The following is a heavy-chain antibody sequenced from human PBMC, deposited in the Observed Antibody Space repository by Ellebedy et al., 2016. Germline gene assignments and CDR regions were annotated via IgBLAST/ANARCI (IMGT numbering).Heavy chain of an antibody. CDR1: GFSFSNYA. D-gene: IGHD6-6*01. CDR2: IRYDGNTK. J-gene: IGHJ4*02. Sequence: GESLKISXAASGFSFSNYAMHWVRQAPGKGLEWVAVIRYDGNTKDYVDSVKGRFTISRDSSKNTLYLQMNSLRAEDTAVYYCAPRAIAAPKWGQGTLVTVSS. CDR3: APRAIAAPK. V-gene: IGHV3-30*02.